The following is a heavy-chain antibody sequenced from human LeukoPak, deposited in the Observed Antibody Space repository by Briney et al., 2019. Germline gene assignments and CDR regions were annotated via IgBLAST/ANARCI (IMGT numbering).Heavy chain of an antibody. Sequence: SVKVSCKASGYTFTVFYIHWVRQAPGQGLEWMGRIIPILGIANYAQKFQGRVTITADKSTSTAYMELSSLRSEDTAVYYCASKTGDLQLFDYWGQGTLVTVSS. V-gene: IGHV1-69*02. J-gene: IGHJ4*02. CDR2: IIPILGIA. D-gene: IGHD7-27*01. CDR1: GYTFTVFY. CDR3: ASKTGDLQLFDY.